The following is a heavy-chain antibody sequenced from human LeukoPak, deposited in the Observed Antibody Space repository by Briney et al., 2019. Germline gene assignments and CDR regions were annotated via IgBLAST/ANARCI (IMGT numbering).Heavy chain of an antibody. V-gene: IGHV3-23*01. D-gene: IGHD3-10*01. CDR3: AKDRYGSGYGYYFDY. CDR1: GFTFSSYA. CDR2: ISGSGGST. J-gene: IGHJ4*02. Sequence: GGSLRLSCAASGFTFSSYAMSWVRQAPGKGLEWVSGISGSGGSTYYADSVKGRFTISRDNSKNTLYLQMNSLRAEDTAVYYCAKDRYGSGYGYYFDYWGQGTLVTVSS.